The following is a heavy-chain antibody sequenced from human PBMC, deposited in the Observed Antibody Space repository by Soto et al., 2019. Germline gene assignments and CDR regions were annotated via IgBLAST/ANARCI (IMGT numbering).Heavy chain of an antibody. CDR1: GFSFARFA. CDR2: ISGSDGKT. CDR3: SDERYLDY. V-gene: IGHV3-23*01. Sequence: HPGGSLRLSGTTSGFSFARFAMTWVRQAPGKGLEWVATISGSDGKTYYADSVKGRFSISRDTSRNTLYLQMNSLRADATAIYYCSDERYLDYWGQGPRVTVPS. J-gene: IGHJ4*02.